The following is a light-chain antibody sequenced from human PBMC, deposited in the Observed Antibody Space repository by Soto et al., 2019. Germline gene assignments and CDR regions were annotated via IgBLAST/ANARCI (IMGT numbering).Light chain of an antibody. V-gene: IGLV1-51*01. CDR3: GAWDASLSAYV. CDR2: DNG. CDR1: RSNSGDSY. J-gene: IGLJ1*01. Sequence: VMTQPRSVSAASGQKVTISCSGSRSNSGDSYVSWYQLLPGAAPKLLISDNGRRPSGIPDRFSGSKSGTTATLAIAGLQTADEAEYYCGAWDASLSAYVFAAGTKVTVL.